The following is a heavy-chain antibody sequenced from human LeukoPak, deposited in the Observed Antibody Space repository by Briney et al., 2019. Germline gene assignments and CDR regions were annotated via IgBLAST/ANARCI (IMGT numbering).Heavy chain of an antibody. V-gene: IGHV3-64*01. CDR2: ISSNGDST. CDR3: ARDRPGDV. CDR1: GFTFSSYE. Sequence: GGSLRLSCAASGFTFSSYEMHWVRQAPGKGLEYVSAISSNGDSTYYANFVKGRFIISRDNSKNTLYLQMGSLRPEDMAVYYCARDRPGDVWGQGTTVTVSS. J-gene: IGHJ6*02.